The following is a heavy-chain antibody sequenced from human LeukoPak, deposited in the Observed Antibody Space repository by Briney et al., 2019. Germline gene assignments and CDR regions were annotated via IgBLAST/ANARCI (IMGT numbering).Heavy chain of an antibody. J-gene: IGHJ5*02. Sequence: HPGGSLRLSCAASGFTVSSNYMSWVRQAPGKGLEWVSVIYNVGNTHYADSVKGRFTISRDISKNTIYLQMNSPRAEDTAMYFCARSSRYYYDGSGYYPGPPDHWGQGTLVTVSS. CDR1: GFTVSSNY. CDR2: IYNVGNT. D-gene: IGHD3-22*01. V-gene: IGHV3-53*01. CDR3: ARSSRYYYDGSGYYPGPPDH.